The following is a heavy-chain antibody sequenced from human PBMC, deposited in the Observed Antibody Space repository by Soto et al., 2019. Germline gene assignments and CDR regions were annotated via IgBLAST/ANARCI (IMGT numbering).Heavy chain of an antibody. J-gene: IGHJ3*01. V-gene: IGHV4-59*08. CDR2: IYYSGRT. D-gene: IGHD2-15*01. CDR1: GGSISSYY. Sequence: PSETLSLTCTVSGGSISSYYWSWIRQPPGKGLEWIGYIYYSGRTNYNPSLKSRVTISVDTSKNQFSLNLSSVTAADTAVYYSARHPRSLLVVVVAASPQSFAFEFCGQGTMVIVSS. CDR3: ARHPRSLLVVVVAASPQSFAFEF.